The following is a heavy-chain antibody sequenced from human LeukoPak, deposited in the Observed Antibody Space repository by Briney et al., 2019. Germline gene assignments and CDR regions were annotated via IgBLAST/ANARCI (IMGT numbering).Heavy chain of an antibody. J-gene: IGHJ4*02. V-gene: IGHV4-59*01. CDR1: GGFLSPYY. D-gene: IGHD2-15*01. CDR3: ARDRASSGGFDY. Sequence: PSDTLSLTCSVCGGFLSPYYWRWLRDPPGKGLEWIGYIYYSGTTNYNPSLQSRVTISVATSKNQFSLKLSSVTAADTALYYCARDRASSGGFDYWGQGTLVTVSS. CDR2: IYYSGTT.